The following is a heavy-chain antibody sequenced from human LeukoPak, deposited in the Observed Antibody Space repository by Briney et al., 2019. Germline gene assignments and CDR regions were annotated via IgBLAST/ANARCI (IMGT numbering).Heavy chain of an antibody. Sequence: QSGGSLRLSCAASGFTFSSYSMNWVRQAPGKGLEWVSYISSSGSTIYYADSVKGRFTISRDNAKNSLYLQMNSLRAEDTAVYYCARVDPGSYLMFYYVDFWGQGTLVTVSS. CDR3: ARVDPGSYLMFYYVDF. J-gene: IGHJ4*02. CDR2: ISSSGSTI. D-gene: IGHD3-10*01. V-gene: IGHV3-48*04. CDR1: GFTFSSYS.